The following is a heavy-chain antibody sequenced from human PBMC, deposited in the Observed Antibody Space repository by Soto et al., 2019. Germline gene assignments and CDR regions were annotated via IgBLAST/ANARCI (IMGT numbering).Heavy chain of an antibody. CDR2: IFSSGEK. Sequence: QVTLKESGPVLVRPTETLTLTCTVSGFSLNTARMGVSWIRQPPGKALEWLAHIFSSGEKSYTPSLKTRLTISKDPSKSQVVLTMTNVDPVDTATYYCARSGSYPLYYFDYWGQGALVTVSS. D-gene: IGHD3-16*02. CDR3: ARSGSYPLYYFDY. V-gene: IGHV2-26*01. J-gene: IGHJ4*02. CDR1: GFSLNTARMG.